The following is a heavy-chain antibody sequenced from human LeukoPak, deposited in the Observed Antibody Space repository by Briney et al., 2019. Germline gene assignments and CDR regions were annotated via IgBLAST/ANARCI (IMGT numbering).Heavy chain of an antibody. Sequence: SETLSLTCTVSGGSISTYYWNWIRQPPGKGLEWIGYIYFSGSINYNRSLKSRVTISVDTSKDQFSLRLNSVTAADTAVYYCARGTGSYFTPYYSDYWGQGTLVTVSS. CDR3: ARGTGSYFTPYYSDY. V-gene: IGHV4-59*01. CDR1: GGSISTYY. J-gene: IGHJ4*02. CDR2: IYFSGSI. D-gene: IGHD1-26*01.